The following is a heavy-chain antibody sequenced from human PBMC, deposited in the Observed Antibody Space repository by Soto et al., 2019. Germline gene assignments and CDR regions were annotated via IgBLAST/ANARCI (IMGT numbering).Heavy chain of an antibody. CDR3: AVTTRY. CDR2: VSPDHGNA. J-gene: IGHJ4*02. D-gene: IGHD4-17*01. V-gene: IGHV1-8*01. Sequence: QVRVVQSGAEVKKPGASVKVSCKTSGYTFTDYDINWVRQAPGQGLEWMGWVSPDHGNAGYARQFWGRITMTSDTSINTVFMELTNLRPEDTAVDYCAVTTRYWGQGIKVTVSS. CDR1: GYTFTDYD.